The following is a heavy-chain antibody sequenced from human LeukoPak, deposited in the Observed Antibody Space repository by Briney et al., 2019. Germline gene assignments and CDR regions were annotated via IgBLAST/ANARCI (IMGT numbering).Heavy chain of an antibody. CDR1: GFTFSTYW. CDR2: IKSDGSII. V-gene: IGHV3-74*01. D-gene: IGHD3-10*01. J-gene: IGHJ4*02. Sequence: PGGSLRLSCEASGFTFSTYWMHWVRQAPGKGLVWVSRIKSDGSIISYADSVKGRFTISRDNAKNTLFLQMNSLSAEDTAVYYCARPEVPMVRGVMTTIDYWGQGTLVTVSS. CDR3: ARPEVPMVRGVMTTIDY.